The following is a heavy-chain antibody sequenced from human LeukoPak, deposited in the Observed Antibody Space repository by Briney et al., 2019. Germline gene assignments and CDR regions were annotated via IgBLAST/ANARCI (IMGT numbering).Heavy chain of an antibody. V-gene: IGHV3-30-3*01. D-gene: IGHD3-10*01. CDR3: ASQGGLLWFGELSGGMDV. CDR1: GFTFSSYA. Sequence: PGGSLRLSCAASGFTFSSYAMHWVRQAPGKGLEWVAVISYDGINKYYADSVKGRFTISRDNSKNTLYLQMNSLGAEDTAVYYCASQGGLLWFGELSGGMDVWGQGTTVTVSS. J-gene: IGHJ6*02. CDR2: ISYDGINK.